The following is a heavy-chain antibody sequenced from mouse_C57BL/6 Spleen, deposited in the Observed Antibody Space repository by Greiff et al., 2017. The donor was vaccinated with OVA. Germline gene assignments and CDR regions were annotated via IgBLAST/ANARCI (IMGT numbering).Heavy chain of an antibody. CDR2: IDPSDSYT. CDR3: ARAYYDYDGASWFAY. V-gene: IGHV1-69*01. D-gene: IGHD2-4*01. CDR1: GYTFTSYW. J-gene: IGHJ3*01. Sequence: QVQLQQPGAELVMPGASMKLSCKASGYTFTSYWMHWVKQRPGQGLEWIGEIDPSDSYTNYNQKFKGKSTLTVDKSSSTAYMQLSSLTSEDSAVYYCARAYYDYDGASWFAYWGQGTLVTVSA.